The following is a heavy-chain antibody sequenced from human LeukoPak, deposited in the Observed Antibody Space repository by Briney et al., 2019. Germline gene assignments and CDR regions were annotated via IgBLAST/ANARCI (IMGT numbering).Heavy chain of an antibody. Sequence: PAGCLTLSCVASGFTFNSYSMSWVRPAQGRLREWVSAITGSVGTTYYADSVKDRFTMSRDNSKNTLYLLMNSLRAEDRAVYHCAKDSGAYCSGGSCYRGYFHNWGQGTLVTVSS. V-gene: IGHV3-23*01. CDR1: GFTFNSYS. CDR3: AKDSGAYCSGGSCYRGYFHN. J-gene: IGHJ4*02. D-gene: IGHD2-15*01. CDR2: ITGSVGTT.